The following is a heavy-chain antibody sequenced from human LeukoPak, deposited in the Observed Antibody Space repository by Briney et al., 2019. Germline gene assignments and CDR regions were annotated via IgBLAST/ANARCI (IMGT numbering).Heavy chain of an antibody. V-gene: IGHV4-61*02. Sequence: KPSETLSLTCTVSGGSISSGSYYWSWIRQPAGKGLEWIGRIYTSGSTNYNPSLKSRVTISVDTSKNQFSLKLSSVTAADTAVYYCARGSYTSTYSFDYWGQGTLVTVSS. CDR2: IYTSGST. J-gene: IGHJ4*02. CDR3: ARGSYTSTYSFDY. CDR1: GGSISSGSYY. D-gene: IGHD6-13*01.